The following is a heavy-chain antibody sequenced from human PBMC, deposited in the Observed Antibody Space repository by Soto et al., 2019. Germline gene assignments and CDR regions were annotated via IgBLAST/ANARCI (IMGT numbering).Heavy chain of an antibody. CDR3: ARGTDGFEY. J-gene: IGHJ4*02. CDR1: GFTFGDFA. Sequence: GGSLRLSCIGSGFTFGDFAVSWVRQAPGKGLEWVGFMRSEDYGGTTEYAASVKGRFTISRDDYKNTGLLHMNSLKTEDTGVYYCARGTDGFEYWGRGILVTVSS. D-gene: IGHD1-1*01. CDR2: MRSEDYGGTT. V-gene: IGHV3-49*04.